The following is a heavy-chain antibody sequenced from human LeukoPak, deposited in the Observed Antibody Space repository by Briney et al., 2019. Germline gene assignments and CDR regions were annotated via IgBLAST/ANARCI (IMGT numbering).Heavy chain of an antibody. CDR3: AKGSIAAAGVLFDY. V-gene: IGHV3-30*18. Sequence: GGSLRLSCAASGFTFSSYGMHWVRQAPGNGLEWVAVISYDGSNKYYADSVKGRFTISRDNSKNTLYLQMNSLRAEDTAVYYCAKGSIAAAGVLFDYWGQGTLVTVSS. CDR2: ISYDGSNK. J-gene: IGHJ4*02. D-gene: IGHD6-13*01. CDR1: GFTFSSYG.